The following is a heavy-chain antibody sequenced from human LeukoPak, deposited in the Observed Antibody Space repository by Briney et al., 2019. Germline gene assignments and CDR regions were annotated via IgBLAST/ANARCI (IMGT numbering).Heavy chain of an antibody. J-gene: IGHJ6*03. CDR3: ATDRCYSCYYYYYYLDV. CDR2: IRYDGSNK. Sequence: PGGSLRLSCAASGFTFSSYGMHWVRQATGKGLEWVAFIRYDGSNKYYADSVKGRFTISRDNSKNTLYLQMNSLRAEDTAVYYCATDRCYSCYYYYYYLDVCGKGTTVTVSS. CDR1: GFTFSSYG. V-gene: IGHV3-30*02. D-gene: IGHD2-15*01.